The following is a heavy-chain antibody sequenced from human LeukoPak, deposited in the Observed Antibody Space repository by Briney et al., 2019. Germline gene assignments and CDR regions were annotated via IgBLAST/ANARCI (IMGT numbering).Heavy chain of an antibody. CDR3: ASYWNYGWFDP. J-gene: IGHJ5*02. D-gene: IGHD1-7*01. CDR2: INHSGST. V-gene: IGHV4-34*01. CDR1: GGSISSYY. Sequence: SETLSLTCTVSGGSISSYYWSWIRQPAGKGLEWIGEINHSGSTNYNPSLKSRVTISVDTSKNQFSLKLSSVTAADTAVYYCASYWNYGWFDPWGQGTLVTVSS.